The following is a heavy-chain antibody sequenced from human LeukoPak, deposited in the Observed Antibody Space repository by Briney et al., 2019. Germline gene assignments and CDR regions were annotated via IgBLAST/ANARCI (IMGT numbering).Heavy chain of an antibody. J-gene: IGHJ3*02. CDR3: ASLYGSRQGAFDI. CDR2: IYSGGST. D-gene: IGHD3-22*01. Sequence: GGSLRLSCAASGFTFSIYAMTWVRQAPGKGLEWVSIIYSGGSTYYVDSVKGRFSISRDNSKNTVYLQMNSLRAEDTAVYYCASLYGSRQGAFDIWGQGTMVIVSS. V-gene: IGHV3-53*01. CDR1: GFTFSIYA.